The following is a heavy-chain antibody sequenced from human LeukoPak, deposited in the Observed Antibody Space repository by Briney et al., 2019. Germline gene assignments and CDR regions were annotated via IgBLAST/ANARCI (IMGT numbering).Heavy chain of an antibody. CDR2: INPSGGST. CDR1: GYTFTSYY. V-gene: IGHV1-46*01. Sequence: ASVKVSCKASGYTFTSYYMHWVRQAPGQGLEWMGIINPSGGSTSYAQKFQGRVTMTRDTSTSTVYMELSSLRSEDTAVYYCARGGYWNYGGPSDYYYYMDVWGKGTTVTVSS. J-gene: IGHJ6*03. CDR3: ARGGYWNYGGPSDYYYYMDV. D-gene: IGHD1-7*01.